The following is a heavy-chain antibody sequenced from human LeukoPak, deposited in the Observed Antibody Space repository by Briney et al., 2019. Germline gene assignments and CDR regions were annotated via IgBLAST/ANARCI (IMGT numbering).Heavy chain of an antibody. CDR2: IKQDGSER. V-gene: IGHV3-7*03. Sequence: ETLSLTCAVSGGSISSGGYSWSWVRQAPGKGLEWVANIKQDGSERYYVDSVKGRFTISRDNAKNSLYLQMNSLRAEDTAVYYCAREGYCTNGVCYAGAAFDYWGQGTLVTVSS. J-gene: IGHJ4*02. D-gene: IGHD2-8*01. CDR1: GGSISSGGYS. CDR3: AREGYCTNGVCYAGAAFDY.